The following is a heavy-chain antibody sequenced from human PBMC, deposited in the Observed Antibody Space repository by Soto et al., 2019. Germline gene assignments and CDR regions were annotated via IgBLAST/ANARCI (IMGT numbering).Heavy chain of an antibody. J-gene: IGHJ3*02. CDR1: VCTFSNYD. D-gene: IGHD6-19*01. Sequence: PGGSLRLSCASSVCTFSNYDMNCVRHSPGKWLEWVSSVTTSSDDMYYADSVKGRFTISRDNAKNSLYLQMNSLRAEDTAMYYCARDRITVDHDAFDIWGQGTLVSVSS. CDR3: ARDRITVDHDAFDI. CDR2: VTTSSDDM. V-gene: IGHV3-21*01.